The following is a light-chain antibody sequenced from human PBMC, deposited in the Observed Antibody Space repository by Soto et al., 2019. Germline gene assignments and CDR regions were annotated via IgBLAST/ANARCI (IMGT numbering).Light chain of an antibody. CDR3: QQHTNWPLT. Sequence: ITHSANHLSMSIGEKSTHSCRASQSVSSNLAWYQQKPGQAPRLLVYGASTRATGIPARFSGSGSGTQFTLTISSLQSEDFAVYYCQQHTNWPLTFGGG. CDR1: QSVSSN. J-gene: IGKJ4*01. CDR2: GAS. V-gene: IGKV3-15*01.